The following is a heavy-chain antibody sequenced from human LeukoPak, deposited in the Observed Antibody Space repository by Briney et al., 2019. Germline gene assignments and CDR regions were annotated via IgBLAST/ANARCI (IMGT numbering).Heavy chain of an antibody. CDR3: AREDSSGPTDY. CDR2: ISSSSYM. Sequence: GGSLRLSCAAPGFTFSGYSMNWVRQAPGKGLEWVSSISSSSYMYYADSVKGRFTISRDNAKNSLYLQMNSLRAEDTAMYYCAREDSSGPTDYWGQGTLVTVSS. V-gene: IGHV3-21*01. D-gene: IGHD6-19*01. CDR1: GFTFSGYS. J-gene: IGHJ4*02.